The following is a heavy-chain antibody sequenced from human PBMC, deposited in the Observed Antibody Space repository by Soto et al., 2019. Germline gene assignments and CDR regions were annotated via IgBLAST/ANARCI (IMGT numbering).Heavy chain of an antibody. V-gene: IGHV3-48*03. CDR1: GFSFSSYE. CDR3: ASLSGSYGFDP. CDR2: ISSSGSDT. J-gene: IGHJ5*02. Sequence: EAQLVESGGDLVQPGGSLRLSCAGSGFSFSSYEMNWVRQAPGKGLEWVSYISSSGSDTYYADSVKARFTISRDNAQNSLYLQMTRLRAEGTAIYYCASLSGSYGFDPWGQGTLVTVSS. D-gene: IGHD1-26*01.